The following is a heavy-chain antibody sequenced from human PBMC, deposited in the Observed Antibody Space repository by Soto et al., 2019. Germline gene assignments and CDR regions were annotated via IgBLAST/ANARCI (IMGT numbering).Heavy chain of an antibody. V-gene: IGHV3-30*18. D-gene: IGHD1-7*01. Sequence: QPGGSLKLSCAASGFTFSSYGMHWVRQAPGKGLEWVAVISYDGSNKYYADSVKGRFTISRDNSKNTLYLQMNSLRAEDTAVYYCAKDDPDVGTGTTEAFDYWGQGTLVTVSS. CDR3: AKDDPDVGTGTTEAFDY. J-gene: IGHJ4*02. CDR2: ISYDGSNK. CDR1: GFTFSSYG.